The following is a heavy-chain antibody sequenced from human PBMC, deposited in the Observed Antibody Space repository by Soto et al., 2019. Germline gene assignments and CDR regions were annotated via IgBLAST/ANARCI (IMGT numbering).Heavy chain of an antibody. CDR3: AKDRTWGPEEYYFDY. Sequence: EVQLVESGGGLVQPGRSLRLSCAASGFTFADYAMHWVRQAPGKGLEWVSGITWNSGSIGYADSVKGRFTISRDNAKNYSLRSEDTAFYYCAKDRTWGPEEYYFDYWGQGTLVTVSS. CDR1: GFTFADYA. D-gene: IGHD1-26*01. CDR2: ITWNSGSI. J-gene: IGHJ4*02. V-gene: IGHV3-9*01.